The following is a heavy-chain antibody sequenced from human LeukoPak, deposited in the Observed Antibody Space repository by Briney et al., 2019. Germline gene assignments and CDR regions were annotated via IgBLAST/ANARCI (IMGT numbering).Heavy chain of an antibody. D-gene: IGHD3-22*01. V-gene: IGHV3-11*04. CDR3: AREIHSTGYYYAGGYMDV. J-gene: IGHJ6*03. Sequence: PGGSLRLSCAASGFNFSDYYMSWVRQAPGRGLEWISFFSSGDTNIKYADSVKGRFTISRDNAKNSLYLQMNSLRAEDTAVYRAREIHSTGYYYAGGYMDVWGEGTTVTVSS. CDR1: GFNFSDYY. CDR2: FSSGDTNI.